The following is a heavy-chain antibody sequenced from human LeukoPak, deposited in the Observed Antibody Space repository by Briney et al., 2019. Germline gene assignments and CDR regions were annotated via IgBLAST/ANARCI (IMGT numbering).Heavy chain of an antibody. CDR2: INTDGSIT. J-gene: IGHJ4*02. CDR3: ARDHGPRTGFMVREAYDY. CDR1: GFTFSDYW. Sequence: GGSLRLSCAASGFTFSDYWIHWVRQAPGKGLVWVSRINTDGSITNYADSVKGRFSISRDNAKNTLYLQMSSLRAEDTAVYYCARDHGPRTGFMVREAYDYWGQGTLVTVSS. V-gene: IGHV3-74*01. D-gene: IGHD3-10*01.